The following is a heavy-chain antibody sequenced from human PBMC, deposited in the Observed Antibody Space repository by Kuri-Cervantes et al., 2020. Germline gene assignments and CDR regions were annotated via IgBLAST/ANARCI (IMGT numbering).Heavy chain of an antibody. CDR1: GFTFSSYA. D-gene: IGHD1-26*01. CDR2: ISYDGSNK. CDR3: ARDILVGRPDYFDR. Sequence: GESLKISCAASGFTFSSYAMHWVRQAPGKGLEWVAVISYDGSNKYYADSVRGRFTISRDNSKNTLYLQMDNLRSEDTAVYYCARDILVGRPDYFDRWGQGTLVTVSS. V-gene: IGHV3-30-3*01. J-gene: IGHJ4*02.